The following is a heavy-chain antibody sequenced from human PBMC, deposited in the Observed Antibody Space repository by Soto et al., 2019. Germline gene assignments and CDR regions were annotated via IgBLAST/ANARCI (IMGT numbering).Heavy chain of an antibody. CDR2: IYYSGST. CDR3: ARQILQLWLNVGWFDP. V-gene: IGHV4-39*01. J-gene: IGHJ5*02. CDR1: GGSISSSSYY. D-gene: IGHD5-18*01. Sequence: PSETLSLTCTVSGGSISSSSYYWGWIRQPPGKGLEWIGSIYYSGSTYYNPSLKSRVTISVDTSKNQFSLKLSSVTAADTAVYYCARQILQLWLNVGWFDPWGQGTLVTVSS.